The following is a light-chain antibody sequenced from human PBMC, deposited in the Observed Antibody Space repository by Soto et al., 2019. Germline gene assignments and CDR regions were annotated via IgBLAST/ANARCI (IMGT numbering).Light chain of an antibody. J-gene: IGLJ1*01. CDR3: CSYAGSSTFDV. Sequence: SVLTPPASVSGSPGQPITISCTGTSSGVGDYNLVSWFQQHPGKAPKRMIYEGSKRPSGGSNRFSGSKSGNTASLTISGLQAEDEADYYCCSYAGSSTFDVFGTGTKVTVL. CDR1: SSGVGDYNL. CDR2: EGS. V-gene: IGLV2-23*03.